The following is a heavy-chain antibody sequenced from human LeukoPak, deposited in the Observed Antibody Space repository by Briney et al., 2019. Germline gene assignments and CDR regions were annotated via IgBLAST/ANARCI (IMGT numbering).Heavy chain of an antibody. J-gene: IGHJ4*02. D-gene: IGHD1-26*01. CDR1: GYSISSGYY. Sequence: SETLSLTCAVSGYSISSGYYWGWTRQPPGKGLEWIGSIYHSGYPYYNPSLKSRVTMSVDTSKNLFSLELTSVTAADTAVYYCARTQSSGIVGATTQFDYWGQGTLVTVSS. CDR3: ARTQSSGIVGATTQFDY. CDR2: IYHSGYP. V-gene: IGHV4-38-2*01.